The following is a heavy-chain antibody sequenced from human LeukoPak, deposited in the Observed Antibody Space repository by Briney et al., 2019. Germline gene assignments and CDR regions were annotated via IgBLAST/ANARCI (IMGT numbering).Heavy chain of an antibody. V-gene: IGHV3-23*01. CDR2: ISGSGGST. CDR1: GFTFSSYA. Sequence: TGGSLRFSCAASGFTFSSYAMSWVRQAPGKGLEWVSAISGSGGSTYYADSVKGRFTISRDNSKNTLYLQMNSLRAEDTAVYYCAKSRGSSWTYDAFDIWGQGTMVTVSS. J-gene: IGHJ3*02. CDR3: AKSRGSSWTYDAFDI. D-gene: IGHD6-13*01.